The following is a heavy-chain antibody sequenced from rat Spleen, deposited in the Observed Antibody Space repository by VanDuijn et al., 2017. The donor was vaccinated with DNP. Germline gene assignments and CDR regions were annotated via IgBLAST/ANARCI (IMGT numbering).Heavy chain of an antibody. CDR3: ARPDH. Sequence: EVQLVESGGGLVQPGNSLKLSCAASGFTFSNYDMAWVRQAPKKGLEWVATISFDGSGTYYRDSVKGRFTISRDNAKSTLYLQMDSLRSEDTATYYCARPDHWGQGVMVTVSS. V-gene: IGHV5-7*01. D-gene: IGHD1-6*01. CDR2: ISFDGSGT. J-gene: IGHJ2*01. CDR1: GFTFSNYD.